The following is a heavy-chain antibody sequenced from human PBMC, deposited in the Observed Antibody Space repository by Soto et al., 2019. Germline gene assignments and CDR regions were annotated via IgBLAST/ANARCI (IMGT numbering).Heavy chain of an antibody. V-gene: IGHV3-23*01. Sequence: GGPLRLSCAASGFTFSSFAMSWVRQAQEKGLEWVTGISGSGRSTFYADSVKGRFTISRDSSKNTVYLQMDSLKVEDTAVYYCARDVDRTSHLNWFDPWGQGVMVTVSS. J-gene: IGHJ5*02. CDR1: GFTFSSFA. CDR2: ISGSGRST. D-gene: IGHD5-12*01. CDR3: ARDVDRTSHLNWFDP.